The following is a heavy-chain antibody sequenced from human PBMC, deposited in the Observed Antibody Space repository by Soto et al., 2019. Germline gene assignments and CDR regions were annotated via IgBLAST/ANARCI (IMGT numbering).Heavy chain of an antibody. Sequence: ASVKVSCKASGGTFSSYAISWVRQAPGQGLEWMGGIIPIFGTANYAQKFQGRVTITADESTSTAYMELSSLRSEDTAVYYCARERLGDGYKNPNWFDPWGQGTLVTVSS. CDR3: ARERLGDGYKNPNWFDP. CDR2: IIPIFGTA. CDR1: GGTFSSYA. V-gene: IGHV1-69*13. D-gene: IGHD5-12*01. J-gene: IGHJ5*02.